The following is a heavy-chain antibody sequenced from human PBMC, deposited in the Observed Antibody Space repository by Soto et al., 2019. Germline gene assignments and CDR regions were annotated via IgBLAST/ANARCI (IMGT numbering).Heavy chain of an antibody. V-gene: IGHV4-4*02. Sequence: QVHLQESGPGLVKPSGTLSLTCAVSGASISDNNWWSWVRQPPGKGLEWIGEIYHGGSTNYNPSLKSRVTMSVDTSKNQFSLRLSSVTAADTAVYYCARAHTGQRLASYDLDYWGQGTLVTVSS. CDR1: GASISDNNW. D-gene: IGHD6-25*01. CDR3: ARAHTGQRLASYDLDY. J-gene: IGHJ4*02. CDR2: IYHGGST.